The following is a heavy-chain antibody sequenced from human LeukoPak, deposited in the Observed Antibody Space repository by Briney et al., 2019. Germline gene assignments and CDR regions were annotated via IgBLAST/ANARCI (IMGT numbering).Heavy chain of an antibody. CDR1: GYTFTGYY. J-gene: IGHJ6*02. D-gene: IGHD3-16*01. V-gene: IGHV1-2*02. CDR2: INPNSGGT. Sequence: ASVKVSCKASGYTFTGYYMHWVRQAPGQGLEWMGWINPNSGGTNYAQKFQGRVTMTRDTSISTAYMELSRLRSDDTAVYYCARDGGLPGLYYYYGMDVWGQGTTVTVSS. CDR3: ARDGGLPGLYYYYGMDV.